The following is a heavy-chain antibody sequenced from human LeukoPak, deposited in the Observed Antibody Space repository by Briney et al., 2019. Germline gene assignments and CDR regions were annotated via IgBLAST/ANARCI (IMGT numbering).Heavy chain of an antibody. D-gene: IGHD4-17*01. J-gene: IGHJ4*02. V-gene: IGHV3-23*01. CDR2: ISGSGGST. CDR3: AKVTTVFFFVQPTGIDY. Sequence: PGGSLRLSCAASGFTFSSYAMSWVRQAPGKGLEWVSAISGSGGSTYYADSVKGRFTISRDNSKNTLYLQMNSLRAEDTAVYYCAKVTTVFFFVQPTGIDYWGQGTLVTVSS. CDR1: GFTFSSYA.